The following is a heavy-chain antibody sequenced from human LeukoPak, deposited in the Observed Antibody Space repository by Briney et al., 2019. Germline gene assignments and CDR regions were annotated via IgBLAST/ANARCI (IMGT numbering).Heavy chain of an antibody. V-gene: IGHV1-8*01. CDR3: ARATTTVVTPLGDY. CDR2: MSPNSGDT. D-gene: IGHD4-23*01. Sequence: ASVKVSCKASGYTFTSYDFNWVRQATGQRPEWMGWMSPNSGDTGYAQKFQDRVTMTRNTSISTAYMELSSLRSDDTAVYYCARATTTVVTPLGDYWGQGTLVTVSS. J-gene: IGHJ4*02. CDR1: GYTFTSYD.